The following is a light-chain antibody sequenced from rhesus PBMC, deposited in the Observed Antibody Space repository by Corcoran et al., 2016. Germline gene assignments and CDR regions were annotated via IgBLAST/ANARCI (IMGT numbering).Light chain of an antibody. Sequence: DIQMTQSPSSLSASVGDTVTITCRASQSISSWLAWYRQTPGEAPKLLIYKASHLQGGVQTRYSGRGSGTEFNLTISSLQSEDFATYYCQKYGSSPLYSFGQGTKVEIK. CDR3: QKYGSSPLYS. CDR2: KAS. J-gene: IGKJ2*01. CDR1: QSISSW. V-gene: IGKV1-22*01.